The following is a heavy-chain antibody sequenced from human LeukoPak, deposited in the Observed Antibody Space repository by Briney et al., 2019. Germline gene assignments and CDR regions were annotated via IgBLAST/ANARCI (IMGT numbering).Heavy chain of an antibody. D-gene: IGHD5-24*01. J-gene: IGHJ4*02. Sequence: LQTLSLTRTVSGGSNSSGSYYWSWIRRPAGKGLEWIGRIYTSGSTNYNPSLKSRVTISVDTSKNQFSLKLSSVTAADTAVYYCASVDGYNFDYWGQGTLVTVS. V-gene: IGHV4-61*02. CDR3: ASVDGYNFDY. CDR1: GGSNSSGSYY. CDR2: IYTSGST.